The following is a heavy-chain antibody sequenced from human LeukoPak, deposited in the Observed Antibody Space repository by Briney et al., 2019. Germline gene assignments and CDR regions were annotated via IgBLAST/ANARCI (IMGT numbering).Heavy chain of an antibody. J-gene: IGHJ6*02. V-gene: IGHV4-59*08. CDR3: ARSDSSGYIYYGMDV. D-gene: IGHD3-22*01. CDR1: GGSISSYY. CDR2: IYYSGST. Sequence: SETLSLTCTVSGGSISSYYWSGIRQPPGKGLEWIGYIYYSGSTNYNPSLKSRVTISVDTSKNQFSLKMRSVTAADTAVYYCARSDSSGYIYYGMDVWGQGTTVTVSS.